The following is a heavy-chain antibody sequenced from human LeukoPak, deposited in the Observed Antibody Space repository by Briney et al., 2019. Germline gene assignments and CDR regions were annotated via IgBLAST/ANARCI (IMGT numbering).Heavy chain of an antibody. CDR3: ARGRSFGGVIVKPTDY. Sequence: PGGSLRLSCAASGFTFSSYAMNWVRQAPGKGLEWVSGISGSGTNTYYADSVKGRFTISRDNSKNTLYMQMNSLRPEDTAVYYCARGRSFGGVIVKPTDYWGQGTLVTVSS. CDR1: GFTFSSYA. CDR2: ISGSGTNT. J-gene: IGHJ4*02. V-gene: IGHV3-23*01. D-gene: IGHD3-16*02.